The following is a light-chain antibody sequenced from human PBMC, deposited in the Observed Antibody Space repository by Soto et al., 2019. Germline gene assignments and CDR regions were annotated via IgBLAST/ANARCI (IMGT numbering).Light chain of an antibody. CDR2: EVS. J-gene: IGLJ2*01. CDR3: SSYAASNSVI. CDR1: SSDIGDYGY. V-gene: IGLV2-8*01. Sequence: QSALTQPPSASGSPGQSVTISCTGTSSDIGDYGYVSWYQQHPGKAPKLIISEVSKRPSGVPDRFSGSKSGNTASLTVSGLQAEDEADYYCSSYAASNSVIFGGGTKVTVL.